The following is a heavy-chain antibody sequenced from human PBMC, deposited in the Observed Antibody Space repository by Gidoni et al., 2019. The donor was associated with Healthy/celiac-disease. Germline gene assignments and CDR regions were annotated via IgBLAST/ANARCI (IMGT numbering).Heavy chain of an antibody. J-gene: IGHJ4*02. V-gene: IGHV3-9*01. CDR1: GFTFDDYA. CDR3: AKDMGSSGWYDYFDY. Sequence: EVQLVESGGGLVQPGRSLRLSCAASGFTFDDYAMHWVRQAPGKGLEWVSGISWNSGSIGYADSVKGRFTISRDNAKTSLYLQMNSLRAEDTALYYCAKDMGSSGWYDYFDYWGQGTLVTVSS. CDR2: ISWNSGSI. D-gene: IGHD6-19*01.